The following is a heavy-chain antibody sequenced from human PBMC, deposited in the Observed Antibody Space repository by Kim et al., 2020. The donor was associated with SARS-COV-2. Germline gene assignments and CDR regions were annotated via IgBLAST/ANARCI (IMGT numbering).Heavy chain of an antibody. CDR2: ISAYNGNT. CDR3: ARDTYYYDSSGYYNYYYYGMDV. D-gene: IGHD3-22*01. Sequence: ASVKVSCKASGYTFTSYGISWVRQAPGQGLEWMGWISAYNGNTNYAQKLQGRVTMTTDTSTSTAYMELRSLRSDDTAVYYCARDTYYYDSSGYYNYYYYGMDVWGQGTTVTVSS. CDR1: GYTFTSYG. V-gene: IGHV1-18*01. J-gene: IGHJ6*02.